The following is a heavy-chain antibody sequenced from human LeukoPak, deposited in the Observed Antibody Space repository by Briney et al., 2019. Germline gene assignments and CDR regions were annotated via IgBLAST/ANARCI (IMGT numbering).Heavy chain of an antibody. Sequence: ASVKVSCKASGYTLTSCDFNWVRQATGQGLEWMGWMNPNSGNTGYAQKFQGRVTMTRDTSISTAYMELSSLRVEDSAVYYCVRDKRGAAAADDPFDIWGQGTMVTVSS. CDR1: GYTLTSCD. CDR3: VRDKRGAAAADDPFDI. V-gene: IGHV1-8*01. D-gene: IGHD6-13*01. CDR2: MNPNSGNT. J-gene: IGHJ3*02.